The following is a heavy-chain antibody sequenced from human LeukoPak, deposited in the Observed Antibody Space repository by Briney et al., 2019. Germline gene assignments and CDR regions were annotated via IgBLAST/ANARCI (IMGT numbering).Heavy chain of an antibody. V-gene: IGHV3-21*01. CDR1: GFTFSSYT. J-gene: IGHJ4*02. CDR2: ISSAGGYI. CDR3: AREIVSSNSFDN. D-gene: IGHD2-2*01. Sequence: GGSLRLSCAASGFTFSSYTLNWVRQAPGKGLEWVSSISSAGGYIYYADSVKGRFTISRDNAKNSLYLQMNSQRAVDTVVYYGAREIVSSNSFDNWGQETRVPLS.